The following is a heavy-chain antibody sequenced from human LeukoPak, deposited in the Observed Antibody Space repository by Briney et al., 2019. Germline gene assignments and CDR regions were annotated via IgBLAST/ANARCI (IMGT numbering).Heavy chain of an antibody. V-gene: IGHV3-23*01. J-gene: IGHJ4*02. CDR1: AFTFSSYA. CDR2: IPDGSSNT. CDR3: AKWLRVATTYFDY. D-gene: IGHD5-24*01. Sequence: GGSLRLSCAAAAFTFSSYAMRWVRQTPWKGLEWVSTIPDGSSNTYYADSVKGRFTISRDNSKNTLYLQMNSLGAEDTAVYYCAKWLRVATTYFDYWGQGTLVTVSS.